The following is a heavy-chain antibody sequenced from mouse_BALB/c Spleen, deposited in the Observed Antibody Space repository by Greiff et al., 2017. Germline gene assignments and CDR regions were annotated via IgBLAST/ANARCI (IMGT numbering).Heavy chain of an antibody. CDR2: INPYYGST. J-gene: IGHJ4*01. D-gene: IGHD2-4*01. CDR1: GYSFTDYI. Sequence: EVQLQQTGPELVKPGASVKISCKASGYSFTDYIMLWVKQSHGKSLEWIGNINPYYGSTSYNLKFKGKATLTVDKSSSTAYMQLNSLTSEDSAVYYCARSYDYDVRHAMDYWGQGTSVTVSS. V-gene: IGHV1-39*01. CDR3: ARSYDYDVRHAMDY.